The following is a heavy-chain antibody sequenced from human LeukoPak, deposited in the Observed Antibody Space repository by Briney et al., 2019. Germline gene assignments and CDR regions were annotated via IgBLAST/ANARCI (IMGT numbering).Heavy chain of an antibody. CDR2: ISGSGGST. J-gene: IGHJ4*02. D-gene: IGHD3-22*01. CDR3: AKAGFYHDSSGYPYYFDY. V-gene: IGHV3-23*01. Sequence: PGGSLRLSCAASGFTFSSYAMSWVRQAPGKGLEWVSAISGSGGSTYYADSVKGRFTISRDNSKNTLYLQMNSLRAEDTAVYYCAKAGFYHDSSGYPYYFDYWGQGTLVTVSS. CDR1: GFTFSSYA.